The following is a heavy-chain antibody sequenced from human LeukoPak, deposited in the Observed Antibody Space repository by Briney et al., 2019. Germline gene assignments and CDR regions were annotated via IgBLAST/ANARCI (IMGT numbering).Heavy chain of an antibody. Sequence: VHPGGPVILSCAASGFTVSSNHMSCVRRAPGKGLEWVSVIYRASSTYYPESAKGRFTISRDNSKNTLYLQMNNLRAEDTAVYYCAMATWVIGLDYWGHRNPWSAS. J-gene: IGHJ4*01. CDR1: GFTVSSNH. D-gene: IGHD2-21*01. V-gene: IGHV3-66*01. CDR3: AMATWVIGLDY. CDR2: IYRASST.